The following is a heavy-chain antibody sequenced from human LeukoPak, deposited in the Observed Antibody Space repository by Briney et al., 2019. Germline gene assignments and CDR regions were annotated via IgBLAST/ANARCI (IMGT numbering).Heavy chain of an antibody. V-gene: IGHV4-34*01. J-gene: IGHJ6*03. CDR3: ARGRTVTTALGYYYYYMDV. CDR1: GGSFSGYY. CDR2: INHSGST. Sequence: PSETLSLTCAVYGGSFSGYYWSWIRQPPGKGLEWIGEINHSGSTNYNPSLKSRVTISVDTSKNQFSLKLSSVTAADTAVYYWARGRTVTTALGYYYYYMDVWGKGTTVTVSS. D-gene: IGHD4-11*01.